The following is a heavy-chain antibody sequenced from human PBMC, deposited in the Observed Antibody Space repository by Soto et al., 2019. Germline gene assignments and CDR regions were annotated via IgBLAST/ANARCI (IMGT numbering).Heavy chain of an antibody. CDR3: ARFSTLGKDYGVDV. D-gene: IGHD2-2*01. CDR2: IYSSGST. J-gene: IGHJ6*02. V-gene: IGHV4-39*01. CDR1: SDSVSSSSYT. Sequence: SETLSLTCTVSSDSVSSSSYTWGWIRQPPGKGPEWIGSIYSSGSTYYNPSLNSRVTVSVDTSKNQFSLKVTSVTAADTAVYFCARFSTLGKDYGVDVWGQGTTVTVSS.